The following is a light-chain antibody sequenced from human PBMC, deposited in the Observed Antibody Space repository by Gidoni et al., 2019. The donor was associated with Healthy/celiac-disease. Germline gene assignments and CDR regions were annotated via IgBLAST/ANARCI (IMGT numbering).Light chain of an antibody. J-gene: IGKJ2*01. CDR2: AAP. CDR3: QQRSNWPPMYT. Sequence: EIVYTQSPATLSLSPGERATLSCRASQSVSSYLLWYQQKPGQAPRLLIYAAPNRATGIQARFSGSGSVTDFTLTICSLEPEDFAVYYCQQRSNWPPMYTFGQGTKLEIK. CDR1: QSVSSY. V-gene: IGKV3-11*01.